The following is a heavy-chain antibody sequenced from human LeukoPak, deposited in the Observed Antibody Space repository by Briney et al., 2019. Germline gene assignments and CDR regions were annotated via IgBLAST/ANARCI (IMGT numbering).Heavy chain of an antibody. V-gene: IGHV1-18*01. CDR2: ISTSNGNT. CDR1: GYTFSIYG. J-gene: IGHJ4*02. CDR3: AGDGLGSWGSYRELDF. D-gene: IGHD3-16*02. Sequence: ASVKVSCKASGYTFSIYGFCWVRQAPGQGLEWMGWISTSNGNTKYAQNLQGRVTMTTDTSTTTAYMELRSLRSDDTAVYYCAGDGLGSWGSYRELDFWGQGTLVTVSS.